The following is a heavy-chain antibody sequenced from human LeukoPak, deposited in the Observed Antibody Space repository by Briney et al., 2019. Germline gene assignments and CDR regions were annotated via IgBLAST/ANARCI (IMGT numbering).Heavy chain of an antibody. CDR2: ISSSSSYI. CDR1: GFTFSSYS. V-gene: IGHV3-21*01. Sequence: GGSLRLSCAASGFTFSSYSMNWVRQAPGKGLEWVSSISSSSSYIYYADSVKGRFTISRDNAKNSLYLQMNSLRAEDTAVYYCARDAPITGTPGAFDIWGQGTMVTVSS. J-gene: IGHJ3*02. CDR3: ARDAPITGTPGAFDI. D-gene: IGHD1-20*01.